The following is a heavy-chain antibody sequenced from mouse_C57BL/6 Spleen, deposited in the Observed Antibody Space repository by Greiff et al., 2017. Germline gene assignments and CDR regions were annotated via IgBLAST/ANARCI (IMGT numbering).Heavy chain of an antibody. CDR2: IYPGDGDT. Sequence: QVQLKESGAELVKPGASVKISCKASGYAFSSYWMNWVKQRPGKGLEWIGQIYPGDGDTNYNGKFKGKATLTADKSSSTAYMQLSSLTSEDSAVYFCATFITTVVGNYYAMGYWGQGTSVTVSS. V-gene: IGHV1-80*01. CDR1: GYAFSSYW. CDR3: ATFITTVVGNYYAMGY. J-gene: IGHJ4*01. D-gene: IGHD1-1*01.